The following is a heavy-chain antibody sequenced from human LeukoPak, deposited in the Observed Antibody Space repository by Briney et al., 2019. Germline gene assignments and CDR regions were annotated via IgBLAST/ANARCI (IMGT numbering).Heavy chain of an antibody. CDR2: ISGSGGST. CDR3: AKPIAAARTPFDY. V-gene: IGHV3-23*01. D-gene: IGHD6-13*01. Sequence: PGGSLRLSCAASGFTFSSYAMSWVRQAPGKGLEWVSTISGSGGSTYYADSVKGRFTISRDNSKNTLYLQMNSLRAEDTAVYYCAKPIAAARTPFDYWGQGTLVTVSS. J-gene: IGHJ4*02. CDR1: GFTFSSYA.